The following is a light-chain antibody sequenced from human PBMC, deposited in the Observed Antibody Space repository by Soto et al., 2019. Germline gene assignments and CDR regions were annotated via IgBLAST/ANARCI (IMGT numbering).Light chain of an antibody. J-gene: IGKJ5*01. CDR1: QDIRNS. Sequence: DIQMTQSPSFLSASVGDRVTITCQASQDIRNSLNWYQQKPGTAPKLLIYWASTRESGVPDRFSGSGSGTDFTLTISSLEPEDFAVYYCQQRSNWPTITFGQGTRREIK. V-gene: IGKV1-33*01. CDR3: QQRSNWPTIT. CDR2: WAS.